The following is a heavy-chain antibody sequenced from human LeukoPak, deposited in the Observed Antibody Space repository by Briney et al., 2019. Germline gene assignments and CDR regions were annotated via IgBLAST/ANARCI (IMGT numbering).Heavy chain of an antibody. CDR3: ARPPVGIAVAPGDY. CDR2: INSDGSST. J-gene: IGHJ4*02. V-gene: IGHV3-74*01. Sequence: GGSLRLSCAASGFAFSSYWMHWVRQAPGKGLVWVSRINSDGSSTSYADSVKGRFTISRDNAKNTLYLQMNSLRAEDTAVYYCARPPVGIAVAPGDYWGQGTLVTVSS. CDR1: GFAFSSYW. D-gene: IGHD6-19*01.